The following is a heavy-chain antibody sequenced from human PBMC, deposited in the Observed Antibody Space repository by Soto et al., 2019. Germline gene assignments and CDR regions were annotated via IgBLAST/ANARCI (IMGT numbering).Heavy chain of an antibody. Sequence: EVHLVESGGGLVQPGGSLRLSCAVSGFTLSSYWMHWVRQAPGEGLVWVSRINSDGSSTIYADSVKGRFTIARENAKNTVYLQMHSLRAEEADIEAGEKGRENYSYFGYWGQGRRVTVSS. CDR2: INSDGSST. D-gene: IGHD4-4*01. V-gene: IGHV3-74*01. J-gene: IGHJ4*02. CDR3: EKGRENYSYFGY. CDR1: GFTLSSYW.